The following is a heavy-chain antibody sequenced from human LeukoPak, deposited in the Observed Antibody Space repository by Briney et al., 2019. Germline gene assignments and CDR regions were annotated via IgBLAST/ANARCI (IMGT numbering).Heavy chain of an antibody. D-gene: IGHD6-13*01. CDR3: AKGEQQLVFYGYFDY. CDR2: ISYDGSNK. CDR1: GFTFSGYP. Sequence: GGSLRLSCAASGFTFSGYPIHWVRQAPGKGLEWVAVISYDGSNKYYADSVKGRFTISRDNSKNTLYLQMNSLRAEDTAVYYCAKGEQQLVFYGYFDYWGQGTLVTVSS. V-gene: IGHV3-30-3*02. J-gene: IGHJ4*02.